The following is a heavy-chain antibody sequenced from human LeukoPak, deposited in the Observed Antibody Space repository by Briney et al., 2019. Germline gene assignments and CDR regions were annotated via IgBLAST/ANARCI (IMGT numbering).Heavy chain of an antibody. CDR2: ISYDGSNK. V-gene: IGHV3-30-3*01. CDR3: ARPQTQYSYGLSY. CDR1: GFTFSSYA. J-gene: IGHJ4*02. Sequence: GGSLRLSCAASGFTFSSYAMHWVRQAPGKGLEWVAVISYDGSNKYYADSVKGRFTISRDNSKNTLYLQMNSLRAEDTAVYYCARPQTQYSYGLSYWGQGTLVTVSS. D-gene: IGHD5-18*01.